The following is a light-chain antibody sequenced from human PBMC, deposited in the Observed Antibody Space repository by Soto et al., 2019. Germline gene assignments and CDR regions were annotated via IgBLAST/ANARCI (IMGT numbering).Light chain of an antibody. CDR3: QQYNNWPRT. V-gene: IGKV3-15*01. CDR1: QSVSTY. J-gene: IGKJ1*01. CDR2: GAS. Sequence: IVMTQSPATLSVSPGERATLSCRASQSVSTYLAWYQQKPGQAPRLLIYGASTRATGIPARFSGSGSGTEFTLTISSLQSGDFAVYYCQQYNNWPRTFGQGTKVDIK.